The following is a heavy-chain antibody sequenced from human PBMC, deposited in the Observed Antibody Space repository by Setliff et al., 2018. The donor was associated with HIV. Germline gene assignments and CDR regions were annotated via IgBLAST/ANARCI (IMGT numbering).Heavy chain of an antibody. CDR2: INHSGST. Sequence: SETLSLTCAVYGGSFSGYYWSWIRQPPGKGLEWIGEINHSGSTNYNPSLKSRVTISVDTSKNQFSLKLSSVTAADTAVYYCAAKSRIVTTTLNWFGPWGQGTLVTVSS. D-gene: IGHD5-12*01. CDR3: AAKSRIVTTTLNWFGP. J-gene: IGHJ5*02. CDR1: GGSFSGYY. V-gene: IGHV4-34*01.